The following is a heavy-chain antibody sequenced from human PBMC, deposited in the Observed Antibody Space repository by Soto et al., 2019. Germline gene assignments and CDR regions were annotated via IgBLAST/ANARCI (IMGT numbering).Heavy chain of an antibody. CDR2: IYSVGST. D-gene: IGHD1-26*01. J-gene: IGHJ4*02. CDR3: AGEPRSGPGYFDY. CDR1: GFTVSSNY. Sequence: GGSLRLSCAASGFTVSSNYMSWVRQAPGKGLEWVSVIYSVGSTYYADSVKGRFTISRDTSKNTLYLQMNSLRAEDTAVYYCAGEPRSGPGYFDYWGQGTLVTVSS. V-gene: IGHV3-53*01.